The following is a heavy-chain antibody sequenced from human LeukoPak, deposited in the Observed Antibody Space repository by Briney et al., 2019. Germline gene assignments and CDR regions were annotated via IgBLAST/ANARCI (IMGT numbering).Heavy chain of an antibody. CDR2: ISYDGSNK. CDR1: GFTLSDYW. J-gene: IGHJ6*02. CDR3: AKDISEAVANLLRFRGSEGMDV. D-gene: IGHD6-19*01. V-gene: IGHV3-30*18. Sequence: PGGSLRLSCAASGFTLSDYWMMHWVRQAPGKGLEWVAVISYDGSNKYYADSVKGRFTISRDNAKNSLYLQMNSLRAEDTALYYCAKDISEAVANLLRFRGSEGMDVWGQGTTVTVSS.